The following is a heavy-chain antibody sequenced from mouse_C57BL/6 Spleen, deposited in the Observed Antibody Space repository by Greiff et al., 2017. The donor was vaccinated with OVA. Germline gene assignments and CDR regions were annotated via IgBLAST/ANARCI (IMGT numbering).Heavy chain of an antibody. V-gene: IGHV5-15*01. Sequence: EVMLVEPGGGLVLPGGSLKLSCAASGFTFSDYGMAWVRQAPRKGPEWVAFISNFAYCIYYAENVTGRFTISIENAKSTLYLEMSSLRSEDTAMYYCARLGDNYRLAMDYWGQGTSVTVSS. D-gene: IGHD1-3*01. CDR2: ISNFAYCI. J-gene: IGHJ4*01. CDR3: ARLGDNYRLAMDY. CDR1: GFTFSDYG.